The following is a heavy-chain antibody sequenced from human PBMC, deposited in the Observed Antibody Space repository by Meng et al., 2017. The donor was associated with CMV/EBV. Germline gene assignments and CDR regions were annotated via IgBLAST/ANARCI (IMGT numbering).Heavy chain of an antibody. D-gene: IGHD3-3*01. V-gene: IGHV4-59*01. CDR3: ARGRTIFDAFDI. Sequence: SETLSPTCTVSGGSISSYYWSWIRQPPGKGLEWIGYIYYSGSTNYNPSLKSRVTISVDTSKNQFSLKLSSVTAADTAVYYCARGRTIFDAFDIWGRGTMVTVSS. J-gene: IGHJ3*02. CDR2: IYYSGST. CDR1: GGSISSYY.